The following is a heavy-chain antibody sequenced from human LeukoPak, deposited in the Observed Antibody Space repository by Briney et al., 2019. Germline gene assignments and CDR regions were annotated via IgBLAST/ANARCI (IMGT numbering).Heavy chain of an antibody. Sequence: SETLSLTCTVSGGSISSYYWSWIRQPAGKGLEWIGRIYTSGSTNYNPSLKSRVTMSVDTSKNQSSLKLSSVTAADTAVYYCARTEAVAGNFDYWGQGTLVTVSS. V-gene: IGHV4-4*07. J-gene: IGHJ4*02. D-gene: IGHD6-19*01. CDR2: IYTSGST. CDR1: GGSISSYY. CDR3: ARTEAVAGNFDY.